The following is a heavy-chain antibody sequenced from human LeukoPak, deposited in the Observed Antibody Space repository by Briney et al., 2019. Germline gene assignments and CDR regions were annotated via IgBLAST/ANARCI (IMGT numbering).Heavy chain of an antibody. CDR2: IKQDGSEK. J-gene: IGHJ4*02. Sequence: GGSLRLSCAASGFTFSSYWMSWVRQAPGKGLEWVANIKQDGSEKYYVDYVKGRFTISRDNAKNSLYLQMNSLRAEDTAVYYCARLEHCSSTSCYVFYPPPHFDYWGQGTLVTVSS. CDR1: GFTFSSYW. D-gene: IGHD2-2*01. V-gene: IGHV3-7*01. CDR3: ARLEHCSSTSCYVFYPPPHFDY.